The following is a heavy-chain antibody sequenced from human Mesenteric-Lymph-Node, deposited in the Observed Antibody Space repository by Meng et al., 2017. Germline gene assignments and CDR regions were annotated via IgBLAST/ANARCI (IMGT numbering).Heavy chain of an antibody. J-gene: IGHJ4*02. CDR2: INHSGST. V-gene: IGHV4-34*01. CDR3: ARGFLSFVRVFDY. CDR1: GGSFSGYY. D-gene: IGHD2/OR15-2a*01. Sequence: GELQQWGAGRLRPSVSLSLTCAVYGGSFSGYYWSWIRQPPGKGLEWIGEINHSGSTNYNPSLKSRVTISVDTSKNQFSLKLSSVTAADTAVYYCARGFLSFVRVFDYWGQGTLVTVSS.